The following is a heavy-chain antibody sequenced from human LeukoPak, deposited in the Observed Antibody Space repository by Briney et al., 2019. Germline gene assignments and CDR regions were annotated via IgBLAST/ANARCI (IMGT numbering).Heavy chain of an antibody. CDR1: GYRFTSYW. Sequence: HGESLKISCKGSGYRFTSYWIGWVRQMPGQGLEWRGIIYPGESDTRYNPSFQGQVTISAAKSIGTAYLQWSSLKASDTAMYYGARVSQSYYYGSGSWYFDYWGQGTLVTVSS. D-gene: IGHD3-10*01. CDR3: ARVSQSYYYGSGSWYFDY. V-gene: IGHV5-51*01. J-gene: IGHJ4*02. CDR2: IYPGESDT.